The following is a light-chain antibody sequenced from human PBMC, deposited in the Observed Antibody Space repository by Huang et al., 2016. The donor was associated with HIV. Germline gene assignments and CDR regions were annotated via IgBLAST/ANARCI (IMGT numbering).Light chain of an antibody. CDR1: QTMSTW. V-gene: IGKV1-5*03. CDR3: QQYKSYSWT. CDR2: KAS. J-gene: IGKJ1*01. Sequence: DIQMTQSPSTLSASVGDRVTITCRASQTMSTWLAWYQQKPGKAPKLLIYKASYLERGVPSRFSGSGSGTEFTLTISSLQPDDFATYYCQQYKSYSWTFGQGTKVEIK.